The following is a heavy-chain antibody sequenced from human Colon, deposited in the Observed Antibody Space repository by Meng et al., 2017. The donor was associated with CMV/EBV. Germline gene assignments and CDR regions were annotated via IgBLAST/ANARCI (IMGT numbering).Heavy chain of an antibody. J-gene: IGHJ1*01. D-gene: IGHD3-22*01. Sequence: VPRGQAGGQVKTPGASVNVSFKASGYIFTGYYMQWVRQAPGQGLEWTGWINPNSGGTNYAQKFQGRVTMTRDTSISTAYMELSRLRSDDTAVYYCATVSSGYYLYFQHWGQGTLVTVSS. V-gene: IGHV1-2*02. CDR3: ATVSSGYYLYFQH. CDR1: GYIFTGYY. CDR2: INPNSGGT.